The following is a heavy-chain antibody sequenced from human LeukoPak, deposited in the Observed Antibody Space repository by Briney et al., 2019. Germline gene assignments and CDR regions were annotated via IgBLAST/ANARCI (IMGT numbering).Heavy chain of an antibody. Sequence: SETLSLTCTFCGVSISSYYWSWIRQPPGKGLELIGFIYYSGSTNYNPSLKSRVTISVDTSKNHLSLKLSSVTAADTAVYYCARFSVAAAGTGWFDPWGQGTLVTVSS. D-gene: IGHD6-13*01. CDR1: GVSISSYY. V-gene: IGHV4-59*01. J-gene: IGHJ5*02. CDR2: IYYSGST. CDR3: ARFSVAAAGTGWFDP.